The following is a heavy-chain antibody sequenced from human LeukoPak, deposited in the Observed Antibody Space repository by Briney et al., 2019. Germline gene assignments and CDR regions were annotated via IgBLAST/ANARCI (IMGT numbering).Heavy chain of an antibody. V-gene: IGHV5-51*01. CDR3: ARRSSSWDPYDN. Sequence: GASLQISCKGSGYSFTSYWIGWVRPLPGKGLEWMGIIYPGDSDTKYSPSFQGQVTISADKSISTAYLQWSSLKASDTAMYYCARRSSSWDPYDNWGQGTLVTVSS. CDR1: GYSFTSYW. CDR2: IYPGDSDT. D-gene: IGHD6-13*01. J-gene: IGHJ4*02.